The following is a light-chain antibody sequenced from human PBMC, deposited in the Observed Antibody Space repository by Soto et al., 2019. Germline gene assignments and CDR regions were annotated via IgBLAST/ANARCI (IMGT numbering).Light chain of an antibody. Sequence: QSVLTQPPSVSGAPGQRVTISCSGGSSNIGAGYDVHWYQQLPETPPKLLIYGNNIRPSGVPDRFSGSKSGTSASLAITGLQAEDEADYYCHSYDRSLSGSVFGGGTKVTVL. CDR3: HSYDRSLSGSV. CDR1: SSNIGAGYD. V-gene: IGLV1-40*01. CDR2: GNN. J-gene: IGLJ3*02.